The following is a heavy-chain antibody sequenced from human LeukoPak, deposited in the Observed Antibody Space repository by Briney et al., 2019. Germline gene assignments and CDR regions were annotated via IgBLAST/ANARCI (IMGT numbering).Heavy chain of an antibody. Sequence: PGKSLRLSCAASGITFSTYGMYWVCQAPGKGLEWVAVISHDGNNKYYADSVKGRFTISRDNSKNTLYLQMNSLRAEDTAVYYCASARSTTWWKHVSIWFDPWGQGTLVTVSS. V-gene: IGHV3-30*03. CDR2: ISHDGNNK. D-gene: IGHD2-15*01. CDR1: GITFSTYG. J-gene: IGHJ5*02. CDR3: ASARSTTWWKHVSIWFDP.